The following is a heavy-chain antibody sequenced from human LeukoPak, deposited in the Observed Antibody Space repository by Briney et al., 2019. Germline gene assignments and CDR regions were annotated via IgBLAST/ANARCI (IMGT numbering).Heavy chain of an antibody. Sequence: SETLSLTCTVSGGSISSYYWSWIRQPPGKGLEWIGSIYYSGRTFYNLSLKSRVTISVGTSKNQFSLNLRSVTAADTALYYCTRLWSTDCNGGSCPHQPNYWGQGTLVTVSS. CDR1: GGSISSYY. D-gene: IGHD2-15*01. J-gene: IGHJ4*02. CDR3: TRLWSTDCNGGSCPHQPNY. CDR2: IYYSGRT. V-gene: IGHV4-39*01.